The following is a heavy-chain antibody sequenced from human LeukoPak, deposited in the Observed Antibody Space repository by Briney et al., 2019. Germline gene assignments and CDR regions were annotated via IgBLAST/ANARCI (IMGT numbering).Heavy chain of an antibody. CDR1: GFTFSSYW. V-gene: IGHV3-7*01. J-gene: IGHJ4*02. Sequence: PGGSLRLSYAASGFTFSSYWMNWVRQAPGKGLEWVANIKQDGSEKDYVDSVKGRFTISRDNAKNSLYLQMNSLRVEDTAVYYCARDSDVPFDYWGQGTLVTVSS. D-gene: IGHD3-16*01. CDR3: ARDSDVPFDY. CDR2: IKQDGSEK.